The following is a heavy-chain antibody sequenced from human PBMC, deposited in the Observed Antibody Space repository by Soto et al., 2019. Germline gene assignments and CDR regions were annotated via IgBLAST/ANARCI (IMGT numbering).Heavy chain of an antibody. J-gene: IGHJ4*02. D-gene: IGHD2-2*01. CDR2: INAGNGNT. Sequence: ASVKVSCKASRYTFTSYAMHWVRQAPGQRLEWMGWINAGNGNTKYSQKFQGRVTITRDTSASTAYMELSSLRSEDTAVYYCARDRGSRGYCISTSCSRFDYWGQGTLVTVSS. CDR3: ARDRGSRGYCISTSCSRFDY. CDR1: RYTFTSYA. V-gene: IGHV1-3*01.